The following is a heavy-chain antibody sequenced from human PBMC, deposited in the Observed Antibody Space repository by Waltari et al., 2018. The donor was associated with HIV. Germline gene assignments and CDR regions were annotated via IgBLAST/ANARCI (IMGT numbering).Heavy chain of an antibody. CDR3: ARDCSGGSCYGEVDY. CDR2: IYHSGST. Sequence: QVQLQESGPGLVKPSETLSLTCAVSGCSISSGSYWGWIRQPPGKGLAWIGSIYHSGSTYYNPSLKSRVTISVDTSKNQFSLKLSSVTAADTAVYYCARDCSGGSCYGEVDYWGQGTLVTVSS. CDR1: GCSISSGSY. D-gene: IGHD2-15*01. J-gene: IGHJ4*02. V-gene: IGHV4-38-2*02.